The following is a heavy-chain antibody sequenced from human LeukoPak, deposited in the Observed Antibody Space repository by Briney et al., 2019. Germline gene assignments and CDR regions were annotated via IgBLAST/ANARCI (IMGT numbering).Heavy chain of an antibody. V-gene: IGHV3-23*01. CDR1: GFXFSSYA. Sequence: GGSLRLSCAASGFXFSSYAISWVRQAPGKGLEWVSAISGSGAGTYYADSVKGRFTISRDNSKNTLYLQMNSLRAEDTGVYYCAKDSSGYFRPFDYWGQGTLVTVSS. CDR2: ISGSGAGT. D-gene: IGHD3-22*01. J-gene: IGHJ4*02. CDR3: AKDSSGYFRPFDY.